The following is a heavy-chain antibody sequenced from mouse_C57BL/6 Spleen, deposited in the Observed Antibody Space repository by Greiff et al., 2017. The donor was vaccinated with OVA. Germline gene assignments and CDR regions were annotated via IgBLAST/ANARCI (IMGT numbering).Heavy chain of an antibody. Sequence: QVQLQQSGAELVKPGASVKISCKASGYAFSSYWMNWVKQRPGKGLEWIGQIYPGDGDTNYNGKFKGKATLTADKSSSTAYMQLSSLTSEDSAVYFCARGDGSSSYWYFDVWGTGTTVTVSS. CDR3: ARGDGSSSYWYFDV. CDR1: GYAFSSYW. J-gene: IGHJ1*03. CDR2: IYPGDGDT. V-gene: IGHV1-80*01. D-gene: IGHD1-1*01.